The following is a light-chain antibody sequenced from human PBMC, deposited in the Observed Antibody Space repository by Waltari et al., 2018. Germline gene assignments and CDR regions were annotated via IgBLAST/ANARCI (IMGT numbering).Light chain of an antibody. CDR3: SSYMDTTTLEL. V-gene: IGLV2-14*03. Sequence: QSALTQPASVSGSPGQSITISCTGTSSDVGSYNYVSWYQQHPGKAPKLMIYDVTNRPSGVSNRVSGSKSGNTASLTISGRQAEDEADYYCSSYMDTTTLELFGGGTSLTVL. CDR1: SSDVGSYNY. CDR2: DVT. J-gene: IGLJ2*01.